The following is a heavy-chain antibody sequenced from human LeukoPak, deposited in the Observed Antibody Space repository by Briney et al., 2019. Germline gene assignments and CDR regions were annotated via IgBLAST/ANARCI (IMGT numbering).Heavy chain of an antibody. J-gene: IGHJ4*02. CDR3: AKEGTASKPSDLDY. CDR2: IRYDGGNK. CDR1: GFIFSDYG. Sequence: GGSLRLSCAASGFIFSDYGMHWVRQAPGEGLEWVTFIRYDGGNKYYADSVKGRFTISRDNSKNIVYLQMNSLSSEDTAVYYCAKEGTASKPSDLDYWGQGTLVTVS. V-gene: IGHV3-30*02. D-gene: IGHD1/OR15-1a*01.